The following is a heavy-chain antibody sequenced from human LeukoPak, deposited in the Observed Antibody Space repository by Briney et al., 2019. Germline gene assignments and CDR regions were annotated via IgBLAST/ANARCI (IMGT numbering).Heavy chain of an antibody. CDR1: GYTFTSYG. Sequence: GASVKVSCKASGYTFTSYGISWVRQAPGQGLEWMGWISAYNGNTNYAQKLQGRVTMTTDTSTSTAYMELRSLRSDDTAVYYCARDYLPSPKNVSRYFDWLRGYYYYYYMDVWGKGTTVTISS. D-gene: IGHD3-9*01. CDR2: ISAYNGNT. V-gene: IGHV1-18*01. CDR3: ARDYLPSPKNVSRYFDWLRGYYYYYYMDV. J-gene: IGHJ6*03.